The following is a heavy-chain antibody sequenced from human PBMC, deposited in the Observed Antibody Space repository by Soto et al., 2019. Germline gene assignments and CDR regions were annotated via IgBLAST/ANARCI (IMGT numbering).Heavy chain of an antibody. D-gene: IGHD3-22*01. CDR3: AREQHDPYDASGYYFNWFDP. Sequence: QVQLVQSGAEVKKPGSSVKVSCKASGGTFNNYGINWVRQAPGQGLEWMGGVIPLFGAANYAQKCQGRVTIPADASTSVVYMQLSSLRSEDTAVYYCAREQHDPYDASGYYFNWFDPWGQGTLVTVSS. V-gene: IGHV1-69*01. CDR2: VIPLFGAA. J-gene: IGHJ5*02. CDR1: GGTFNNYG.